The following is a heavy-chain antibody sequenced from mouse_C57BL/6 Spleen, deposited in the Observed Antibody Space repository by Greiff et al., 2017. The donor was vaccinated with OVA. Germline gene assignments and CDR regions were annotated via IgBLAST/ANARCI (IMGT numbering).Heavy chain of an antibody. CDR1: GYTFTDYN. CDR3: ARGTTTAYYFDY. V-gene: IGHV1-22*01. CDR2: INPNNGGT. Sequence: EVQLQQSGPELVKPGASVKMSCKASGYTFTDYNMHWVKQSHGKSLEWIGYINPNNGGTSYNQKFKGKATLTVNKSSSTAYMELRSLTSEDSAVYYCARGTTTAYYFDYWGQGTTLTVSS. J-gene: IGHJ2*01. D-gene: IGHD1-2*01.